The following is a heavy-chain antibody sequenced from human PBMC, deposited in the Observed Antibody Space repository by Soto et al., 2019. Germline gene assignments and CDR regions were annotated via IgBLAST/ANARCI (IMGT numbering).Heavy chain of an antibody. CDR1: GYTFTSYA. CDR3: ARETVPAAYAAWKIRGWFDP. Sequence: QVQLVQSGAEVKKPGASVKVSCKASGYTFTSYAMHWVRQAPGQRLEWMGWINAGNGNTKYSQKFQGRVTITRDTSASTAYMELSSLRSEDTAVYYCARETVPAAYAAWKIRGWFDPWGQGTLVTVSS. CDR2: INAGNGNT. J-gene: IGHJ5*02. V-gene: IGHV1-3*01. D-gene: IGHD2-2*01.